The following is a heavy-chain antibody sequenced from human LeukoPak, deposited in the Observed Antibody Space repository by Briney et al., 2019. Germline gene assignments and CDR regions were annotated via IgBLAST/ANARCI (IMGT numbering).Heavy chain of an antibody. CDR1: GISFSTYG. CDR2: IWYDGSKA. Sequence: PGGSLRLSCVASGISFSTYGMHWVRQAPGKGLEWVAVIWYDGSKAYYADSVTGRFTISRDNSKNTLYLQMNSLRAEDTAVYYCAKGASIHVTGPDYWGPGTLVTVSS. CDR3: AKGASIHVTGPDY. J-gene: IGHJ4*02. V-gene: IGHV3-33*06. D-gene: IGHD3-9*01.